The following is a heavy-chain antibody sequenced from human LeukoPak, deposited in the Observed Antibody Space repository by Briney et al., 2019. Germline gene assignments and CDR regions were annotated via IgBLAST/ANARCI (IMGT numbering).Heavy chain of an antibody. CDR2: IWYDGSNK. J-gene: IGHJ6*02. Sequence: GGSLRLSCAASGFTFSSYGMHWVRQAPGKGLEWVAVIWYDGSNKYYADSVKGRFTISRDNSKNTLYLQMNSLRAEDTAVYYCARDEGYDFWSGDYYGMDVWGQGTTVTVSS. CDR3: ARDEGYDFWSGDYYGMDV. D-gene: IGHD3-3*01. CDR1: GFTFSSYG. V-gene: IGHV3-33*01.